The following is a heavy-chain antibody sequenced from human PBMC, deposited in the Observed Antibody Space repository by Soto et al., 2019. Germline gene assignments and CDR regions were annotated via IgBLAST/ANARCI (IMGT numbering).Heavy chain of an antibody. J-gene: IGHJ4*02. CDR1: GGSISNYY. CDR2: VXYXGXX. V-gene: IGHV4-59*01. D-gene: IGHD3-3*01. Sequence: SETLSLTCSVSGGSISNYYWSWIRQPPGKGLEXIGXVXYXGXXXXXXSLKSRVTISVDTSKKQFSMKLSSVTDADTAVYYCASYNFGVFFDYWGQGTLVTSPQ. CDR3: ASYNFGVFFDY.